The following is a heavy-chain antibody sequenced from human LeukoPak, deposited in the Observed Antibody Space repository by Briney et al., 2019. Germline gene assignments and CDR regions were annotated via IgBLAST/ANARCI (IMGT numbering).Heavy chain of an antibody. J-gene: IGHJ6*02. CDR2: TYYTGST. Sequence: SETLSLTCTLSGGSISSYYWSWIRQPPGKGLEWIGFTYYTGSTNYSPSLKSRVTISVDTSKNQFFLKVSSVTAADTAVYYCAGHDRTWGHYYGMDVWGQGTTVTVSS. CDR1: GGSISSYY. CDR3: AGHDRTWGHYYGMDV. V-gene: IGHV4-59*01. D-gene: IGHD1-1*01.